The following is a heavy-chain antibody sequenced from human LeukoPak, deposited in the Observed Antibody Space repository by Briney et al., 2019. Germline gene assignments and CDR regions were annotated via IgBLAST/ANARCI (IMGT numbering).Heavy chain of an antibody. D-gene: IGHD5-18*01. CDR2: ISYDGSNK. CDR3: AKDTDTAMVNNYFDY. CDR1: GFAFSSYG. Sequence: GRSLRLSCAASGFAFSSYGMHWVRQAPGKGLERVAVISYDGSNKYYADSVKGRFTISRDNSKNTLYLQMNSLRAEDTAVYYCAKDTDTAMVNNYFDYWGRGTLVTVSS. V-gene: IGHV3-30*18. J-gene: IGHJ4*02.